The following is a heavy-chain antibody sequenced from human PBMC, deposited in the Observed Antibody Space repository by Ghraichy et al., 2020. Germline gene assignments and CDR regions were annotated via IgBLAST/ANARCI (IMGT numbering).Heavy chain of an antibody. Sequence: SETLSLTCAVYGGSFSGYYWSWIRQPPGKGLEWIGEINHSGSTNYNPSLKSRVTISVDTSKNQFSLKLSSVTAADTAVYYCARVAGIAAAGTLGWFDPWGQGTLVTVSS. J-gene: IGHJ5*02. V-gene: IGHV4-34*01. D-gene: IGHD6-13*01. CDR3: ARVAGIAAAGTLGWFDP. CDR1: GGSFSGYY. CDR2: INHSGST.